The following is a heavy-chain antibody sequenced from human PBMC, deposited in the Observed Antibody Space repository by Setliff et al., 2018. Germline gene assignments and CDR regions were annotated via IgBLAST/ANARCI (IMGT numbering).Heavy chain of an antibody. CDR2: IYHSGST. D-gene: IGHD6-13*01. Sequence: SQTLSLSCAASGFTFSDYYMSWIRQPPGKGLEWIGSIYHSGSTYYNPSLKSRVTISVDTSKNQFSLKLTSVTAADTAVYYCARDRRYDSSLDYYYYGMDVWGQGTTVTVSS. J-gene: IGHJ6*02. V-gene: IGHV4-38-2*02. CDR3: ARDRRYDSSLDYYYYGMDV. CDR1: GFTFSDYY.